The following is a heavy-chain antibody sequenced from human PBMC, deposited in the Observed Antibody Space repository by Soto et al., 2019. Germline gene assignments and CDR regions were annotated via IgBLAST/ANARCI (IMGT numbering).Heavy chain of an antibody. CDR3: SKDPGHRGWYDY. J-gene: IGHJ4*02. V-gene: IGHV3-74*01. CDR2: INSDGSST. D-gene: IGHD6-19*01. CDR1: GFTSSNYW. Sequence: GGSLRLSCAASGFTSSNYWMHWVRQVPGKGLVWVSRINSDGSSTTYADSVKGRFTISRDNAKNTPYLQMNSLRAEDPAVYHCSKDPGHRGWYDYWGKGTLV.